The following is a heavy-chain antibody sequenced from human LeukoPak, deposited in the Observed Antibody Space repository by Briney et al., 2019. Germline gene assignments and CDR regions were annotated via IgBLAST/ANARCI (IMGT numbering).Heavy chain of an antibody. CDR2: INHSGST. CDR3: ARAINYDYVWGSYRQRDY. CDR1: GGSFSGYY. D-gene: IGHD3-16*02. V-gene: IGHV4-34*01. Sequence: SETLSLTCAVYGGSFSGYYWSWIRQPPGKGLEWIGEINHSGSTNYNPSLKSRVTISVDTSKNQFSLKLSSVAAADTAVYYCARAINYDYVWGSYRQRDYWGQGTLVTVSS. J-gene: IGHJ4*02.